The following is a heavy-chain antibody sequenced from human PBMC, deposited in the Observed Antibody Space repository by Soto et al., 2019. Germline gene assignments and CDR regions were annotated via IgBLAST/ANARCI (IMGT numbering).Heavy chain of an antibody. Sequence: GESLKISCEGSGYRFSSYWIAWVRQMPGKGLEWLGIIYPGDSDTIYSPSFQGQVTFSVDNSISTAYLQWSSLKASDTAMYYCARQGSNGAYYYYGMDVWGQGTPVTVS. D-gene: IGHD2-8*01. CDR3: ARQGSNGAYYYYGMDV. CDR1: GYRFSSYW. CDR2: IYPGDSDT. V-gene: IGHV5-51*01. J-gene: IGHJ6*02.